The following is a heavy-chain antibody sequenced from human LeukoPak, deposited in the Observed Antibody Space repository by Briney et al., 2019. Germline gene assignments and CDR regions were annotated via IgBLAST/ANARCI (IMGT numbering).Heavy chain of an antibody. Sequence: GGSLRLSCAASGFTFSSYAMSWVRQAPGKGLEWVSAISGSGGSTYYADSVKGRFTISRDNSKNTLYLQMNSLRAEDTAVYYCAKDQSSYDILTGPWAYWGQGTLVTVSS. CDR3: AKDQSSYDILTGPWAY. CDR2: ISGSGGST. V-gene: IGHV3-23*01. CDR1: GFTFSSYA. D-gene: IGHD3-9*01. J-gene: IGHJ4*02.